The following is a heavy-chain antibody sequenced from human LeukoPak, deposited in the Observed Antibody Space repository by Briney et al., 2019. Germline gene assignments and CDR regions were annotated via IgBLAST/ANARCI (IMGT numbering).Heavy chain of an antibody. Sequence: GDSLRLSCAASGFTFTKYWMTWVRQAPGKGLEWVGNIKQDGSDRNYMDSVKGRFTISRDNTKNSVYLQMSSLRAEDTAVYYCARVGYCSGTNCYGALDYWGQGTLVTVSS. D-gene: IGHD2-2*01. J-gene: IGHJ4*02. CDR1: GFTFTKYW. CDR2: IKQDGSDR. CDR3: ARVGYCSGTNCYGALDY. V-gene: IGHV3-7*01.